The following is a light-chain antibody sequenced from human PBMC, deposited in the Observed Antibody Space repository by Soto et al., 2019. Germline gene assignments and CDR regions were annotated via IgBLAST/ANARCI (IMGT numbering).Light chain of an antibody. CDR2: DAS. V-gene: IGKV1-5*01. CDR1: QSISSW. J-gene: IGKJ1*01. CDR3: QQYNSYSWT. Sequence: DIQITHSPSTLSASVGDRVTITCRASQSISSWLAWYQQKPGKAPKLLIYDASSLESGVPSRFSGSGSGTEFTLTISSLQPDDFATYYSQQYNSYSWTFGQGTKV.